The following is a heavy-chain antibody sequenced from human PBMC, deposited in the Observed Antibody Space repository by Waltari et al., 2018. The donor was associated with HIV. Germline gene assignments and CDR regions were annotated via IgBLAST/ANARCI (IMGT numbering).Heavy chain of an antibody. D-gene: IGHD5-18*01. CDR3: TRKGGGRGLIQWLYYSGMDV. V-gene: IGHV3-9*01. CDR2: NQWKGLKM. Sequence: EEKLVESGGDLAQPGRTLRLSCAASGFKFGDVGMHWVRPVPGQGREWVGGNQWKGLKMTLWGLCRGPFQNPRKNGRKLVYLEKNSLKHEDTGVEYCTRKGGGRGLIQWLYYSGMDVWGQGTTVTVSS. CDR1: GFKFGDVG. J-gene: IGHJ6*02.